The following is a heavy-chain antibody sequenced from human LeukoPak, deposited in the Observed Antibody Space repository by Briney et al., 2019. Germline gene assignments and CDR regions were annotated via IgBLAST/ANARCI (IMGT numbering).Heavy chain of an antibody. V-gene: IGHV3-30*02. D-gene: IGHD2-15*01. CDR2: IRDDGSNK. CDR1: GFTFSSYG. Sequence: PGGSLRLSCAASGFTFSSYGMHWVRQAPGKGLEWVAFIRDDGSNKFYADSVKGRFTISRDNSKNTLYLQMNSLRAEDTAVYYCARGSDREANCLDYWGQGTLVTVSS. J-gene: IGHJ4*02. CDR3: ARGSDREANCLDY.